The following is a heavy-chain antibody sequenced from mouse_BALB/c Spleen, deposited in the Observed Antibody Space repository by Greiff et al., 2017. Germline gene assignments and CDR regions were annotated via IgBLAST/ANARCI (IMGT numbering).Heavy chain of an antibody. CDR2: INPSSGYT. CDR1: GYTFTSYT. J-gene: IGHJ4*01. V-gene: IGHV1-4*01. CDR3: AREYGNYDYYAMDY. D-gene: IGHD2-10*02. Sequence: VQLQQSGAELARPGASVKMSCKASGYTFTSYTMHWVKQRPGQGLEWIGYINPSSGYTNYNQKFKDKATLTADKSSSTAYLQLSSQTSEDSAVYYCAREYGNYDYYAMDYWGQGTSVTVSS.